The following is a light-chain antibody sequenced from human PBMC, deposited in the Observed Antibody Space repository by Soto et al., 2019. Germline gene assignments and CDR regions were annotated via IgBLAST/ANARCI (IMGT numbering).Light chain of an antibody. Sequence: DIQMTQYPSSLSASVGDRVTITCRASQGINNFLAWYQQKPGKVPKLLIYAASTLQSGVPSRFSGSEAGTDVTLTISSLQPEDVATYYCQKYNSAPFTFGHGTKVDIK. V-gene: IGKV1-27*01. J-gene: IGKJ3*01. CDR1: QGINNF. CDR2: AAS. CDR3: QKYNSAPFT.